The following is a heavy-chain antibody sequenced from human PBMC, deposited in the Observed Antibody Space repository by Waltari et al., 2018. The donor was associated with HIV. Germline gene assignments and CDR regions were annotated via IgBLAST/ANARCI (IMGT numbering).Heavy chain of an antibody. CDR2: LYSGGTP. CDR1: GFSGSSNY. CDR3: ATSINSFARGYAMDV. J-gene: IGHJ6*02. D-gene: IGHD2-21*01. V-gene: IGHV3-53*04. Sequence: EVQLVESGGGLVQPGGSLRLCCAGSGFSGSSNYINMVRQAPGKGLELVSILYSGGTPHYTDSVKGRFTISRHNFNNTLFLQMNSLRVEDTAVYYCATSINSFARGYAMDVWGQGTSVTVSS.